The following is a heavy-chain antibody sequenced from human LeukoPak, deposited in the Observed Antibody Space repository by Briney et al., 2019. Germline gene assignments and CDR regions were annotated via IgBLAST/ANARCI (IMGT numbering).Heavy chain of an antibody. CDR2: IYTSGRT. J-gene: IGHJ4*02. CDR3: ARGGQYYYGAGSYQKNPDC. V-gene: IGHV4-61*09. Sequence: SQTLSLTCTVSGGSFSSGSFYWIWLRPPAGKGLEGIGHIYTSGRTYYNPSLKRRVTISVNTSKKQYFLKISLVTAATTAVYYCARGGQYYYGAGSYQKNPDCWGQGTLVTVPS. CDR1: GGSFSSGSFY. D-gene: IGHD3-10*01.